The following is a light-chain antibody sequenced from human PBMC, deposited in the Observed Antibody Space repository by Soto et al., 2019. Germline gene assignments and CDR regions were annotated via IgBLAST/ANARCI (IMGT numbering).Light chain of an antibody. V-gene: IGLV1-44*01. CDR2: INN. J-gene: IGLJ2*01. CDR3: ATWDDSLNVVV. CDR1: RSNIGSNT. Sequence: QSVLTQPPSASGTPGQRVTISCSGSRSNIGSNTVNWYQQLPGTAPKLLISINNQRPSGVPDRFSGSKSGTSASLAISGLQSEDEADYYCATWDDSLNVVVFGGGTQLTVL.